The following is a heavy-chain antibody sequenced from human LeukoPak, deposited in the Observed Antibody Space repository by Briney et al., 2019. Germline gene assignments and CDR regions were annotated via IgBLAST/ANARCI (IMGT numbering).Heavy chain of an antibody. CDR1: GGSITGYY. Sequence: PSETLSLTCTVSGGSITGYYWSWIRQPPGKGLEWIGYIYYSGSTNYNPSLKSRVTISVDTSKNQFSLKPSSVTAADTAVYYCASLPSRYCSSTSCYPYYFDYWGQGTLVTVSS. CDR3: ASLPSRYCSSTSCYPYYFDY. D-gene: IGHD2-2*01. V-gene: IGHV4-59*01. J-gene: IGHJ4*02. CDR2: IYYSGST.